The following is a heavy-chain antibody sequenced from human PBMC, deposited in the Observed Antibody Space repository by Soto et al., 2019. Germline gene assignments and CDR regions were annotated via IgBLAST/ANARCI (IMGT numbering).Heavy chain of an antibody. CDR2: ISSSGSTI. CDR3: WRAKEVTSGDFPPFDM. CDR1: GFTFSDYY. J-gene: IGHJ3*02. V-gene: IGHV3-11*01. D-gene: IGHD4-4*01. Sequence: PVGSLRLSCAASGFTFSDYYMSWIRQAPGKGLEWVSYISSSGSTIYYADSVKGRFTISRDNAKNSLYLQMNSPRAEDTAGYYWWRAKEVTSGDFPPFDMRGQGTMVTVSS.